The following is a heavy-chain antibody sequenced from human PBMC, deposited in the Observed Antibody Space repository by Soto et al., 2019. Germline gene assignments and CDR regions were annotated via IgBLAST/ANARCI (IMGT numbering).Heavy chain of an antibody. Sequence: EVQLVESGGGLVKPGGSLRLSCAASGFTFSSYSMNWVRQAPGTGLEWVSSISSSSSYIYYADSVKGRFTISRGNAKNALYQQITGSTDEDTAVYYCARDRGGYYYYDDYMDVWCKGTPVTVCS. CDR3: ARDRGGYYYYDDYMDV. CDR1: GFTFSSYS. CDR2: ISSSSSYI. J-gene: IGHJ6*03. D-gene: IGHD5-12*01. V-gene: IGHV3-21*01.